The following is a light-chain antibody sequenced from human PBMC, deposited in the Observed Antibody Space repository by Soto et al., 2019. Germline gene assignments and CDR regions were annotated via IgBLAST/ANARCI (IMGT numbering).Light chain of an antibody. Sequence: IQMTQSPSAMPASLGDRVTITCRASQAISNYLAWFQQKPSKVPKRLIYAGACLQGGGPSRFIGSGSGTEFTLTISSLQPEDCLTYYCLQHNTYPWTFGQGTKVDIK. V-gene: IGKV1-17*03. CDR3: LQHNTYPWT. CDR2: AGA. J-gene: IGKJ1*01. CDR1: QAISNY.